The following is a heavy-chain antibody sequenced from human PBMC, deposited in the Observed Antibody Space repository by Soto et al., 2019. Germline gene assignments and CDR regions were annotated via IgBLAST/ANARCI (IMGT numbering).Heavy chain of an antibody. Sequence: GGSLRLSCAASGFTFSSYAMHWVRQAPGKGLEWVAVISYDGSNKYYADSVKGRFTISRDNSKNTLYLQMNSLRAEDTAVYYCARGSYGMDVWGQGTTVTVSS. CDR1: GFTFSSYA. V-gene: IGHV3-30-3*01. CDR2: ISYDGSNK. J-gene: IGHJ6*02. CDR3: ARGSYGMDV.